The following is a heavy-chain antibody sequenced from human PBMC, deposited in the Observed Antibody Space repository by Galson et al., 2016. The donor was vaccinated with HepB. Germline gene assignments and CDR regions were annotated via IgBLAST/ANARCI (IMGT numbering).Heavy chain of an antibody. CDR2: IFYSGGT. CDR1: GDAINSSYLY. CDR3: AKPGYNSKWDHLDS. Sequence: ETLSLTCIVSGDAINSSYLYWAWIRQPPGKGLEWLASIFYSGGTYFNPSLKRRLTISVDASKNQFPLNLTSVTAADTAVYYCAKPGYNSKWDHLDSWGQGSLVTVSS. V-gene: IGHV4-39*01. D-gene: IGHD6-13*01. J-gene: IGHJ4*02.